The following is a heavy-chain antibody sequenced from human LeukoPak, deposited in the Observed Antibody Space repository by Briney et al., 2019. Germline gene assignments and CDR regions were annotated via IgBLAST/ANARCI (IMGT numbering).Heavy chain of an antibody. CDR3: AKGSGYYGSGSYTFDY. CDR1: GFTFSSHA. CDR2: ISGSGGST. Sequence: GGSLRLSCAASGFTFSSHAMSWVRQAPGKGLEWVSAISGSGGSTYYADSVKGRFTISRDNSKNTLYLQMNSLRAEDTAVYYCAKGSGYYGSGSYTFDYWGQGTLVTVSS. J-gene: IGHJ4*02. V-gene: IGHV3-23*01. D-gene: IGHD3-10*01.